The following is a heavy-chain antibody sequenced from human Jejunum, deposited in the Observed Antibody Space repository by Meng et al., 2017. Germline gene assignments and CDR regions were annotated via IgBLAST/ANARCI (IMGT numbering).Heavy chain of an antibody. Sequence: GGSLRLSCTTSGFIFSDYSMTWVRQAPGKGLEWVSSISRSSNYIYHADSVRGRFSISRDNAENSLYLQMNSLRSEDTAVYYCAREGIYDTTAYYNPDYWGQGKLVTVSS. J-gene: IGHJ4*02. CDR2: ISRSSNYI. D-gene: IGHD3-22*01. V-gene: IGHV3-21*01. CDR3: AREGIYDTTAYYNPDY. CDR1: GFIFSDYS.